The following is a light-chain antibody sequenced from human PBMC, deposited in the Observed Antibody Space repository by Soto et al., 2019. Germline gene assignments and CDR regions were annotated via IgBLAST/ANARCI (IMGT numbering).Light chain of an antibody. CDR2: EGS. Sequence: QSVLTQPASVSGSPGQSITISCTGTSSDVGTYNLVSWYQQHPGKAPKLIIYEGSKRPSGVSNRLSGSKSGNTASLTISGLQAEDEADYYCCSYAGSRTVVFGGGTKVTVL. J-gene: IGLJ2*01. CDR1: SSDVGTYNL. V-gene: IGLV2-23*01. CDR3: CSYAGSRTVV.